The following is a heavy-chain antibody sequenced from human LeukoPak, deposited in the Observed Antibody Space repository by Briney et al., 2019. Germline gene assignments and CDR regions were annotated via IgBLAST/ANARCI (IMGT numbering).Heavy chain of an antibody. CDR2: ISPYNGNT. J-gene: IGHJ4*02. V-gene: IGHV1-18*01. Sequence: ASVKVSCKASGYTFTTYGIVWLRQAPGEGLEWMGWISPYNGNTNYAQKLQGRVTMTTDTSTSTAYMELSSLRSEDTAMYYCATETLDDTSGFYTFDYWGQGTLVTVSS. CDR1: GYTFTTYG. D-gene: IGHD3-3*01. CDR3: ATETLDDTSGFYTFDY.